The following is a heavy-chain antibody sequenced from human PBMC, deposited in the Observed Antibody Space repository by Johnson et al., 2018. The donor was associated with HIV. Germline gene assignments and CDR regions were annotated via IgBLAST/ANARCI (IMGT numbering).Heavy chain of an antibody. J-gene: IGHJ3*02. CDR1: GFTFSDYY. D-gene: IGHD6-6*01. CDR3: ARELVRYAFDI. Sequence: QVQVVESGGGVVKPGGSLRLSCAASGFTFSDYYMSWIRQTPGKGLAWVSYISSSGSTIYYADSVKGRFSISRDNAKNSLYLQMNSLRAEDTAVYYCARELVRYAFDIWGQGTMVTVSS. V-gene: IGHV3-11*04. CDR2: ISSSGSTI.